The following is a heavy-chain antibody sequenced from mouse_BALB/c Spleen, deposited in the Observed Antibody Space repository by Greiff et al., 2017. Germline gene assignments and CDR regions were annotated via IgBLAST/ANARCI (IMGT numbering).Heavy chain of an antibody. Sequence: QVQLQQSGPGLVAPSQSLSITCTVSGFSLTGYGVNWVRQPPGKGLEWLGMIWGDGSTDYNSALKSRLSISKDNSKSQVFLKMNSLQTDDTARYYCARASFTTAYAMDYWGQGTSVTVSS. CDR1: GFSLTGYG. V-gene: IGHV2-6-7*01. CDR3: ARASFTTAYAMDY. D-gene: IGHD1-2*01. J-gene: IGHJ4*01. CDR2: IWGDGST.